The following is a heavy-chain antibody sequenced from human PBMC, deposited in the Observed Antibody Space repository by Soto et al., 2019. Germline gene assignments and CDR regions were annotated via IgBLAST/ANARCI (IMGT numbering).Heavy chain of an antibody. V-gene: IGHV1-69*13. CDR3: ARDKAGRRFGELLGGMDV. CDR1: GGTFSSNA. Sequence: ASVKVSCKASGGTFSSNAISWVRQAPGQGLEWMGGIIPIFGTANYAQKFQGRVTITADESTSTAYMELSSLRSEDTAVYYCARDKAGRRFGELLGGMDVWGQGTTVTVS. CDR2: IIPIFGTA. J-gene: IGHJ6*02. D-gene: IGHD3-10*01.